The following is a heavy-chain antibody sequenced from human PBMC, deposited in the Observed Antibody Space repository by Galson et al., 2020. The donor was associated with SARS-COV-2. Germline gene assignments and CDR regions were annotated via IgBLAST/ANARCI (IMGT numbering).Heavy chain of an antibody. CDR1: GGSVSSGSYY. Sequence: SETLSLTCTVSGGSVSSGSYYWSWIRQPPGKGLEWIGYIYYSGSTNYNPSLKSRVTISVDTSKNQFSLKLSSVTAADTAVYYCARVGQLRDFDLWGRGTLVTVSS. CDR3: ARVGQLRDFDL. D-gene: IGHD6-6*01. V-gene: IGHV4-61*01. CDR2: IYYSGST. J-gene: IGHJ2*01.